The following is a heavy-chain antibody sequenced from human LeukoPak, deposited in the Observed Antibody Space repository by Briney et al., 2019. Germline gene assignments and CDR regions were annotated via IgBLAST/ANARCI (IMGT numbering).Heavy chain of an antibody. CDR1: GFTFSSYA. CDR3: AKTYDSSGYYYFDY. D-gene: IGHD3-22*01. J-gene: IGHJ4*02. V-gene: IGHV3-23*01. CDR2: ISGSGGST. Sequence: GGSLRLSCAASGFTFSSYAMSWVRQAPGKGLVWVSAISGSGGSTYYADSVKGRFTISRDNSKNTLYLQMNSLRAEDTAVYYCAKTYDSSGYYYFDYWGQGTLVTVSS.